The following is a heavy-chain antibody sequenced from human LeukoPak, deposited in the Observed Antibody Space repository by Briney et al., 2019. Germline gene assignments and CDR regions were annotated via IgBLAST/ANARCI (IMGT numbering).Heavy chain of an antibody. D-gene: IGHD3-22*01. CDR1: GYTFTGYY. CDR2: INPNSGGT. CDR3: ARGTMIVVTDNGFDP. J-gene: IGHJ5*02. V-gene: IGHV1-2*02. Sequence: GASVKVSCKASGYTFTGYYMHWVRQAPGQGLEWMGWINPNSGGTNYAQKFQGRVTMTRDTSISTAYMELSRLRSDDTAVYYCARGTMIVVTDNGFDPWGQGTLVTVSS.